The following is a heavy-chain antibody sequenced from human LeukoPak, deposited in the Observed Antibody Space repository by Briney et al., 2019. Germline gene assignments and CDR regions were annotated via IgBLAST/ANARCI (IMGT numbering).Heavy chain of an antibody. D-gene: IGHD6-19*01. J-gene: IGHJ4*02. CDR1: GFTFGNYA. CDR3: AKGHGAWYYDY. V-gene: IGHV3-23*01. Sequence: GSLRLSCAASGFTFGNYAMSWVRQAPGKGLEWVSVIGGGGDSTYYADSVKGRFTISRDNSMNTLYLQMNSLRAEDTAVYYCAKGHGAWYYDYWGQGTLVAVSS. CDR2: IGGGGDST.